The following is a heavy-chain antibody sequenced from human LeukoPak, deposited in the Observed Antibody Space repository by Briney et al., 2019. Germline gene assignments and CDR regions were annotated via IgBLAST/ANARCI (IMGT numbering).Heavy chain of an antibody. V-gene: IGHV3-23*01. CDR2: ISNNGGYT. CDR3: AKDVPPVTGTGLLFGY. J-gene: IGHJ4*02. D-gene: IGHD3/OR15-3a*01. Sequence: GGSLRLSCAASGFTFSSSAMSWVRQAPGKGLEWVSAISNNGGYTYYADSVQGRFTISRDNSKSTLCLQMNSLRAEDTAVYYCAKDVPPVTGTGLLFGYRGQGTLVTVSS. CDR1: GFTFSSSA.